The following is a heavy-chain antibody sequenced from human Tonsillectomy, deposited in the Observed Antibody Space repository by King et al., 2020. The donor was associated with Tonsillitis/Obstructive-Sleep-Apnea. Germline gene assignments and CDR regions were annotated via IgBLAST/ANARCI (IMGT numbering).Heavy chain of an antibody. Sequence: VQLVESGGGLVQPGGSLRLSCAASGFTFSSYAMIWVRQAPGKGLEGGSTISGSGGITYYADYVRGRLTISRDNLKNTLYLQMKSLGAEDTAVYYCAKGFSSGYDLGYWGQGTLVTVSS. V-gene: IGHV3-23*04. D-gene: IGHD5-12*01. CDR1: GFTFSSYA. J-gene: IGHJ4*02. CDR3: AKGFSSGYDLGY. CDR2: ISGSGGIT.